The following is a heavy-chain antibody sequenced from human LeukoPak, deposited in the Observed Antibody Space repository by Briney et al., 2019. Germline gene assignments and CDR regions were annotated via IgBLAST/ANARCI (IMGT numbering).Heavy chain of an antibody. CDR1: GFTFSSYA. CDR2: ISYDGSNK. Sequence: HPGRSQRLSCAASGFTFSSYAMHWVRQAPGKGLEWVAVISYDGSNKYYADSVKGRFTISRDNSKNTLYLQMNSLRAEDTAVYYCARDFTYSGYDLFLGNGMDVWGQGTTVTVSS. V-gene: IGHV3-30-3*01. J-gene: IGHJ6*02. CDR3: ARDFTYSGYDLFLGNGMDV. D-gene: IGHD5-12*01.